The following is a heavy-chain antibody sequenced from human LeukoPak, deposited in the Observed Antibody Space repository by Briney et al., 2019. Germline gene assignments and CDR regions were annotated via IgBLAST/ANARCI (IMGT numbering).Heavy chain of an antibody. V-gene: IGHV3-30*18. J-gene: IGHJ4*02. CDR1: GFTFSSYG. CDR2: ISYDGSNK. D-gene: IGHD5-18*01. Sequence: GGSLRLSCAASGFTFSSYGMHWVRQAPGKGLEWVAVISYDGSNKYYADSVKGRFTISRDNSKNTLYLQMNSLRAEDTAVYYCAKDPRGYSYGHFGYWGQGTLVTVSS. CDR3: AKDPRGYSYGHFGY.